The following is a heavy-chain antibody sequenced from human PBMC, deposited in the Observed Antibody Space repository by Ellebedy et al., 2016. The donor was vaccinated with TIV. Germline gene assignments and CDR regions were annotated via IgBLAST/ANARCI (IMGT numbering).Heavy chain of an antibody. CDR2: FYRSGRT. CDR1: GFIVSSNY. D-gene: IGHD6-19*01. V-gene: IGHV3-53*01. J-gene: IGHJ3*02. CDR3: ASAQAVPNAFDI. Sequence: GESLKISXAASGFIVSSNYMAWVRQAPGKGLEWVSVFYRSGRTYFADSVKGRFTISSDNSKNTLHLQMNNLRVEDTAMYYCASAQAVPNAFDIWGQGTMVTVSS.